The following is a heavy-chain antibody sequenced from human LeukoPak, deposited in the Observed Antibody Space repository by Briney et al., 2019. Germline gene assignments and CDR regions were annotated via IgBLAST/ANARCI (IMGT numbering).Heavy chain of an antibody. J-gene: IGHJ4*02. CDR1: AFTFSSYE. CDR3: ARGYTYGLHF. D-gene: IGHD5-18*01. Sequence: GGSLRLSCAASAFTFSSYEINWVRQAPGKGLEWVSYISSSGSTIYYADSVKGRFTISRHNAKNSLFLQMNSLRAEDTAVYYCARGYTYGLHFWGQGTLVTVSS. CDR2: ISSSGSTI. V-gene: IGHV3-48*03.